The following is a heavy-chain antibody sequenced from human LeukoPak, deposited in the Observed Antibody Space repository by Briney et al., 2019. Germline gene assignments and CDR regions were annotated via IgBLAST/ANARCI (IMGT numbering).Heavy chain of an antibody. J-gene: IGHJ3*02. V-gene: IGHV4-59*01. CDR2: IYYSGST. CDR3: ARVQPNPAYYAYEDAFDI. D-gene: IGHD3-3*01. CDR1: GGSISSYY. Sequence: SETLSLTCTVSGGSISSYYWSWIRQPPGKGLEWIGYIYYSGSTNYNPSLKSRVTISVDTSKNQFSLKLSSVTAADTAVYYCARVQPNPAYYAYEDAFDIWGQGTMVTVSS.